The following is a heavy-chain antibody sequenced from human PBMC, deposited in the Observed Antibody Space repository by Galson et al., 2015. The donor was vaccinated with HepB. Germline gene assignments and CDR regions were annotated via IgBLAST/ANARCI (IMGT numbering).Heavy chain of an antibody. CDR2: ISYDGSNK. CDR3: ARVYYDSSGYCCGYFDY. Sequence: SLRLSCAASGFTFSRYAMHWVRQAPGKGLEWVAVISYDGSNKFYADSMKGRFTISRDNSKNTLYLQMNSLRPEDTAEYYCARVYYDSSGYCCGYFDYWGQGTQVTVSS. V-gene: IGHV3-30-3*01. CDR1: GFTFSRYA. D-gene: IGHD3-22*01. J-gene: IGHJ4*02.